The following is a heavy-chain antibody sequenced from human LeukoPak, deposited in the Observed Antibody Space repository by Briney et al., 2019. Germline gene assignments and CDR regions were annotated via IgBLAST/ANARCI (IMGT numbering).Heavy chain of an antibody. Sequence: SETLSLTCTVSGGSISSYYWSWIRQPPGKGLEWIGYIYYSGSTNYNPSLKSRVTISVDTSKNQFSLKLSSVTAADTAVYFCARLYGDYYTFDYWGQGILVTVSS. D-gene: IGHD4-17*01. J-gene: IGHJ4*02. CDR2: IYYSGST. CDR1: GGSISSYY. CDR3: ARLYGDYYTFDY. V-gene: IGHV4-59*01.